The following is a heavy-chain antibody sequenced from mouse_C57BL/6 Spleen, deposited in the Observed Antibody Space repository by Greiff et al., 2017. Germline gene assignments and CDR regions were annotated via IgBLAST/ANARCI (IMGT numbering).Heavy chain of an antibody. V-gene: IGHV1-80*01. CDR2: IYPGDGDT. CDR1: GYAFSSYW. D-gene: IGHD1-1*01. J-gene: IGHJ4*01. Sequence: QVQLQQSGAELVKPGASVKISCKASGYAFSSYWMNWVKQRPGNGLEWIGQIYPGDGDTNYNGKFKGKATLTADKSSSTAYMQLSSLTSEDSAVYFCARLYYGSPYYYAMDYWGQGTSVTVSS. CDR3: ARLYYGSPYYYAMDY.